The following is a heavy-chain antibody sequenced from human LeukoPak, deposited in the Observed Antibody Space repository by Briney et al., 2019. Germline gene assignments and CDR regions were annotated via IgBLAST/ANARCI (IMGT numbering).Heavy chain of an antibody. CDR2: IYHSGST. V-gene: IGHV4-38-2*02. J-gene: IGHJ5*02. D-gene: IGHD3-10*01. CDR1: GYSISSGYY. Sequence: SETLSLTCTVSGYSISSGYYWGWIRQPPGKGLGWIGSIYHSGSTYYNPSLKSRVTISVDTSKNQFSLKLSSVTAADTAMYYCARHRGFGDLSFVYLWGQGTLVSVSS. CDR3: ARHRGFGDLSFVYL.